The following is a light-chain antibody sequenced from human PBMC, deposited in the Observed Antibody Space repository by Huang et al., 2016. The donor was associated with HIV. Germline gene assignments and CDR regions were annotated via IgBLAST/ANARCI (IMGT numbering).Light chain of an antibody. CDR2: WAS. CDR3: QQYYDTPLT. Sequence: IVMTQSPESLAVSLGERATINCRSSQSVLNTDNNRAYSAWYQQKPGQRPRLLVYWASTRESGVPDRVLGTGSGTDFTLTISNLQAEDVEVYFCQQYYDTPLTFGPGTKVDIK. J-gene: IGKJ3*01. V-gene: IGKV4-1*01. CDR1: QSVLNTDNNRAY.